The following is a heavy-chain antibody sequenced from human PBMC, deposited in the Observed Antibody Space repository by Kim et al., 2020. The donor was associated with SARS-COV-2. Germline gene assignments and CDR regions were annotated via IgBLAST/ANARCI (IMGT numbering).Heavy chain of an antibody. CDR2: ISYDGSNK. J-gene: IGHJ5*02. V-gene: IGHV3-30*04. D-gene: IGHD6-25*01. CDR1: GFTFSSYA. Sequence: GGSLRLSCAASGFTFSSYAMHWVRQAPGKGLEWVAVISYDGSNKYYADSVKGRFTISRDNSKNTLYLQMNSLRAEDTAVYYCARDSRPTGGRWFDPWGQGTLVTVSS. CDR3: ARDSRPTGGRWFDP.